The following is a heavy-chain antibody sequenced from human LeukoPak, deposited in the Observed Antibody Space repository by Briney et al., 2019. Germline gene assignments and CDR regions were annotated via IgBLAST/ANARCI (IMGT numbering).Heavy chain of an antibody. CDR3: ARGLDTVDISTGFDS. CDR2: ISGSGAST. V-gene: IGHV3-23*01. Sequence: PAGSLRLSCAASGFTFSSYAMSWVRQAPGKGLEWASAISGSGASTYYADSVRGRFTISRDNSKNTLYLQMNSLRADDTAIYYCARGLDTVDISTGFDSWGQGTLVTASP. J-gene: IGHJ4*02. D-gene: IGHD3-9*01. CDR1: GFTFSSYA.